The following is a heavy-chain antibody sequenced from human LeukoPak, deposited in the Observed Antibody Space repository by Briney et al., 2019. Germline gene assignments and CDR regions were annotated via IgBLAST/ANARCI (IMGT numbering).Heavy chain of an antibody. CDR3: ARDGKYSSSWYYDAFDI. J-gene: IGHJ3*02. D-gene: IGHD6-13*01. V-gene: IGHV3-7*01. CDR1: GFRFNTYW. CDR2: IKQDETEK. Sequence: GGSLRLSCVGSGFRFNTYWMTWLRQAPGKGLEWVANIKQDETEKYYVDSVKGRFTISRDNAKNSLYLQMNSLRAEDTAVYYCARDGKYSSSWYYDAFDIWGQGTMVTVSS.